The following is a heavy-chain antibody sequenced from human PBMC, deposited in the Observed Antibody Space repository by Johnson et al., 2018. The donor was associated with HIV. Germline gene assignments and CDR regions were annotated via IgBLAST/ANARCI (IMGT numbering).Heavy chain of an antibody. J-gene: IGHJ3*02. Sequence: QVQLVESGGGVVQPGRSLRLSCAASGFPFSSYAMHWVRQAPGKGLEWVAVISYDGSNKYYADSVKGRFTISRDNSKNTLYLHMNSLRAEDTAVYYCARSQIDAFDIWGQGTMVTVSS. CDR3: ARSQIDAFDI. V-gene: IGHV3-30*14. CDR2: ISYDGSNK. CDR1: GFPFSSYA.